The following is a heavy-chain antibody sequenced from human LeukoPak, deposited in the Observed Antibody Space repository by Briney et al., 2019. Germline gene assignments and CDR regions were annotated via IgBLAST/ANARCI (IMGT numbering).Heavy chain of an antibody. CDR2: ISWDGGST. CDR3: AKDSALSGGAIDY. J-gene: IGHJ4*02. V-gene: IGHV3-43D*03. D-gene: IGHD3-16*01. CDR1: GFTLDDYA. Sequence: GGSLRLSCAASGFTLDDYAMHRVHQAPGKGLEWVSLISWDGGSTYYADSVKGRFTISRDNSKNSLYLQMNSLRAEDTALYYCAKDSALSGGAIDYWGQGTLVTVSS.